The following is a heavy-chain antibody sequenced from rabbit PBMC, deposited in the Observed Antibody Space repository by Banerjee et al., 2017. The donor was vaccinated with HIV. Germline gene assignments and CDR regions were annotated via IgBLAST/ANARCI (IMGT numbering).Heavy chain of an antibody. Sequence: QEQLEESGGDLVKPGASLTLTCTASGFSFSSSYYMCWVRQAPGKGLEWIACIYAGSSGSTYYASWAKGRFTISKTSSTTVTLQMTSLTAADTATYFCARGVGSTYYNLWGQGTLVTVS. D-gene: IGHD8-1*01. CDR2: IYAGSSGST. CDR3: ARGVGSTYYNL. CDR1: GFSFSSSYY. V-gene: IGHV1S45*01. J-gene: IGHJ3*01.